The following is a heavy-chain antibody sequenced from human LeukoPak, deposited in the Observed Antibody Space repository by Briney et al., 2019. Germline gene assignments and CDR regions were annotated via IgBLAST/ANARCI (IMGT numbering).Heavy chain of an antibody. D-gene: IGHD3-10*01. CDR2: MSASSSTI. CDR3: ARDELRGGPRGDAFDI. V-gene: IGHV3-48*01. Sequence: GGSLRLSCAASGFTFSSYSMNWVRQAPGKGLEGVSYMSASSSTIYYIASVKGRFTISRDNAKSSLYLQMDSLRAEDTAVYYCARDELRGGPRGDAFDIWGQGTMVTVSS. J-gene: IGHJ3*02. CDR1: GFTFSSYS.